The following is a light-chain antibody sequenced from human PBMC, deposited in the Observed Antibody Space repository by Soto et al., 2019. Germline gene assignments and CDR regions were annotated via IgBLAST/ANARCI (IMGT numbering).Light chain of an antibody. CDR1: QSVDSRY. CDR2: AVS. J-gene: IGKJ2*03. Sequence: DIVLTQSPGTLSLSPGERATLSCRASQSVDSRYLAWYQQKPGQAPRLVIHAVSRRATGIPDRFSGSGSGTDFTLTISRLEPEDFAEYYCQQYGSSPRYSFVQGTKLEIK. V-gene: IGKV3-20*01. CDR3: QQYGSSPRYS.